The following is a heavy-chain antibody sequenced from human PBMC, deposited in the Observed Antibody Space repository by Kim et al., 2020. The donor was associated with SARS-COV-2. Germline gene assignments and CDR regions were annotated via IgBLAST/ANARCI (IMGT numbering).Heavy chain of an antibody. J-gene: IGHJ6*02. CDR3: ANLGYCSSTSCYGMDV. Sequence: GESLKISCKGSGYSFTSYWISWVRQMPGKGLEWMGRIDPSDSYTNYSPSFQGHVTISADKSISTAYLQWSSLKASDTAMYYCANLGYCSSTSCYGMDVWGQGTTVTVSS. D-gene: IGHD2-2*01. CDR2: IDPSDSYT. V-gene: IGHV5-10-1*01. CDR1: GYSFTSYW.